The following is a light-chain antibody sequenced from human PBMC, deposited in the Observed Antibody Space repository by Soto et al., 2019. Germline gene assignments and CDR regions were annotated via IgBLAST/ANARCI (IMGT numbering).Light chain of an antibody. CDR3: QQYKNSPRT. CDR2: GAS. CDR1: QSISSN. Sequence: IIMTQSPATLSVFPGERATLSCRASQSISSNLAWFHQKPGQAPRLLLYGASTRATVIPARFSGSGSGTEFTLTIRRLQSEGFAVYYCQQYKNSPRTFGQGTKLEI. V-gene: IGKV3-15*01. J-gene: IGKJ1*01.